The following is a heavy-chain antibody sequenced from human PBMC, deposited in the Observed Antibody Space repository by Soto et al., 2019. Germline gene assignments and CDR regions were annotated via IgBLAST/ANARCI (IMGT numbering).Heavy chain of an antibody. Sequence: VSCKASGYPFTSYDIIWVRQATGQGLECMGWMNPNSGNTGYAQKFQGRVTMTRNTSINTAYMELSSLRSEDTAVYYCARTGADFWSGYYKLSYYYYYGMDVWGQGTTVTVSS. CDR2: MNPNSGNT. CDR3: ARTGADFWSGYYKLSYYYYYGMDV. J-gene: IGHJ6*02. D-gene: IGHD3-3*01. V-gene: IGHV1-8*01. CDR1: GYPFTSYD.